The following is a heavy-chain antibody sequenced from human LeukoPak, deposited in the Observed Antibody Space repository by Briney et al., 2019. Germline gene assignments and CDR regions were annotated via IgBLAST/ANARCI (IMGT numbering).Heavy chain of an antibody. D-gene: IGHD1-1*01. CDR2: ISGSGGST. V-gene: IGHV3-23*01. CDR1: GFTFSSNA. J-gene: IGHJ4*02. CDR3: AKADNWNDFYYFDY. Sequence: GGSLRLSCAASGFTFSSNAMSWVRQAPGKGLEWVSAISGSGGSTYYADSVKGRFTISRDNSKYTMYLQMNSLRAEDTAVYYCAKADNWNDFYYFDYWGQGTLVTVSS.